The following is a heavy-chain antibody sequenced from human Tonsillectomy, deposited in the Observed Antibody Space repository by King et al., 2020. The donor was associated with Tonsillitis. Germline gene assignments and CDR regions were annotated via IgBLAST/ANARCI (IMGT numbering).Heavy chain of an antibody. CDR2: ISDTSSHI. J-gene: IGHJ4*02. CDR3: ATGSGRYIRSSAVFY. V-gene: IGHV3-48*02. CDR1: GSTFSTYN. Sequence: VQLVESGGGLVQPGGTLRLSCAASGSTFSTYNMNWVRQAPGKGLEWISYISDTSSHIYYADSVKGRFTISRDNAKDSLFLQMNSLRDEDTAVYYCATGSGRYIRSSAVFYWGQGTLVTVSS. D-gene: IGHD6-6*01.